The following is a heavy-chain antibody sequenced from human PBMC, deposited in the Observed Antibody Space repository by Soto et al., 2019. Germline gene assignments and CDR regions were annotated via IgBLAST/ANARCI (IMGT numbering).Heavy chain of an antibody. D-gene: IGHD3-3*01. Sequence: ASVKVSCKASGYTFTNYGNSWVRQAPGQGLERVAWISAYDGNTNYPQRLQGRVTVTTDASTSTAYMELRSLRSDDTAIYYCARDFWSNYSPHHAFDVWGQGTMVTVSS. CDR2: ISAYDGNT. J-gene: IGHJ3*01. V-gene: IGHV1-18*01. CDR1: GYTFTNYG. CDR3: ARDFWSNYSPHHAFDV.